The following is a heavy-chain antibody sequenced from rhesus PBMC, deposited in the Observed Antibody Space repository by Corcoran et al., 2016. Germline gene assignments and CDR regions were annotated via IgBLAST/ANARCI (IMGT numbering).Heavy chain of an antibody. Sequence: QLQLQESGPGLVKPSETLSVTCAVSGGSISSSYWSWIRQAPGKGLEWIVYIYGNGRSTNYNTSLKNRVTLSVDTSKNQLSLELCSVTAADTAVYYCASAGNWNYGGFDYWGQGVLVTVSS. D-gene: IGHD1-26*01. J-gene: IGHJ4*01. CDR1: GGSISSSY. CDR2: IYGNGRST. V-gene: IGHV4-169*02. CDR3: ASAGNWNYGGFDY.